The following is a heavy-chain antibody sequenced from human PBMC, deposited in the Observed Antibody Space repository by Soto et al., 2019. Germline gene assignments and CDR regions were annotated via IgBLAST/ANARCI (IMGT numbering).Heavy chain of an antibody. J-gene: IGHJ4*02. D-gene: IGHD3-16*01. CDR2: ISWIGGST. Sequence: GGSLRLSCAASGFIFGAHAMSWVRQAPGKGLEWVSAISWIGGSTNYADSMKDRFTISRDNAKNSLYLQMSSLRAEDTALYYCARHGGTPDLYFDYWGQGTQVTVSS. CDR3: ARHGGTPDLYFDY. V-gene: IGHV3-20*04. CDR1: GFIFGAHA.